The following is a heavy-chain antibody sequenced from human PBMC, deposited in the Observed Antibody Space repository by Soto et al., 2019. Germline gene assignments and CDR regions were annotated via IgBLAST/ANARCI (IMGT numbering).Heavy chain of an antibody. J-gene: IGHJ6*03. D-gene: IGHD1-20*01. CDR1: GSTFSSDA. V-gene: IGHV1-18*01. CDR3: AREMGLNWSLPPRYYHYMDV. CDR2: ISVHSGNT. Sequence: QVQLVQSGAEVKKPGASVKVACEASGSTFSSDAIIWVRQAPGQGLEWVGWISVHSGNTKYAQNFQGRVTMTADISTSTAYMELRNLISDDTAVYYCAREMGLNWSLPPRYYHYMDVWGKGTTVTVSS.